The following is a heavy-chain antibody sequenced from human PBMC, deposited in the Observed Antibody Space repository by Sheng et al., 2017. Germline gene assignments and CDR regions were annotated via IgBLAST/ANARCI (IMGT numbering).Heavy chain of an antibody. J-gene: IGHJ4*02. CDR3: ARGTDLGATPPPTN. Sequence: QLQLQESGPGLVKPSETLSLTCTVSGGSISSSSYYWGWIRQPPGKGLEWIGSIYYSGSTYYNPSLKSRVTISVDTSKNQFSLKLSSVTAADTAVYYCARGTDLGATPPPTNWGQGTLVTVSS. D-gene: IGHD1-26*01. CDR1: GGSISSSSYY. CDR2: IYYSGST. V-gene: IGHV4-39*07.